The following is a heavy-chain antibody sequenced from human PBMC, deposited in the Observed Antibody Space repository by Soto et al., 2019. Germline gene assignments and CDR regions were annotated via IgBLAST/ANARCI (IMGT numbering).Heavy chain of an antibody. V-gene: IGHV1-2*04. D-gene: IGHD6-19*01. J-gene: IGHJ4*02. CDR2: INPNSGGT. CDR1: GYTFTGYY. Sequence: ASVKVSCKASGYTFTGYYMHWVRQAPGQQLEWMGWINPNSGGTNYAQKFQGWVTMTRDTSISTAYMELSRLRSDDTAVYYCARDSPGYSSGWYPSFDYWGQGTLVTVSS. CDR3: ARDSPGYSSGWYPSFDY.